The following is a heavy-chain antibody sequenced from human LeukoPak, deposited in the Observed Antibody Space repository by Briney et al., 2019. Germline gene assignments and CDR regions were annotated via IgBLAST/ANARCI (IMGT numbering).Heavy chain of an antibody. V-gene: IGHV3-23*01. CDR2: ISGSGGST. D-gene: IGHD6-19*01. J-gene: IGHJ1*01. CDR1: GFALSIYA. Sequence: PAGSLRLSRAASGFALSIYAMTWVRQAPWKGLEWVSVISGSGGSTYYADSVKGRFTISRDNSKKTLYLQMNSLRTEDTAVYYCAKGSITVAGTSGYFQHWGQGTLVTVSS. CDR3: AKGSITVAGTSGYFQH.